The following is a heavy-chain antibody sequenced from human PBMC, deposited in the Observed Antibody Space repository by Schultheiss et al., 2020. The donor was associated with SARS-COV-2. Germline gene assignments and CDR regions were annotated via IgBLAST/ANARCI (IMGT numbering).Heavy chain of an antibody. D-gene: IGHD2-2*02. CDR1: GFTFSSYA. Sequence: GESLKISCAASGFTFSSYAMSWVRQVPGKGLEWVSAISGSGGSTYYADSVKGRFTISRDNSKNTLYLQMSSLRAEDTAVYYCAKCTSSSSCYTPLDSWGQGTLVTVSS. CDR2: ISGSGGST. V-gene: IGHV3-23*01. CDR3: AKCTSSSSCYTPLDS. J-gene: IGHJ4*02.